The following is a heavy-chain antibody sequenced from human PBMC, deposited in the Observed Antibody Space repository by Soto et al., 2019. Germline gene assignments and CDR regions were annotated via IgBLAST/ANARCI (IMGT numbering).Heavy chain of an antibody. CDR3: VKVGGSPWPAFDI. V-gene: IGHV3-64D*08. J-gene: IGHJ3*02. CDR1: GLPFSNYA. CDR2: INYDGGST. Sequence: EVQLVESGGGLVQPGGSLRLSCSASGLPFSNYAMHWVRQAPGKGLEYVSGINYDGGSTYYADSVKGRFIISRDISKSTLYLQMNSLRPDDTAVYFCVKVGGSPWPAFDIWGQGTMVTVSS. D-gene: IGHD1-26*01.